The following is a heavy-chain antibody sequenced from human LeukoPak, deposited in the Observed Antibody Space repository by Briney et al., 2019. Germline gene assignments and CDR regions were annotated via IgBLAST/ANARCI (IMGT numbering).Heavy chain of an antibody. CDR2: ISSSSSYI. Sequence: TAGGSLRLSCAASAFTFSSYSMNWVRQAPGKGLEWVSSISSSSSYIYYADSVKGRFTISRDNAKNSLYLQMNSLRAEDTAVYYCASGADFWSGPNWFDPWGQGTLVTVSS. V-gene: IGHV3-21*01. D-gene: IGHD3-3*01. CDR3: ASGADFWSGPNWFDP. J-gene: IGHJ5*02. CDR1: AFTFSSYS.